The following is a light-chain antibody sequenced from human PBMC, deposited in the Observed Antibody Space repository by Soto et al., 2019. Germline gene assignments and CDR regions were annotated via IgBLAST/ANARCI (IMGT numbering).Light chain of an antibody. J-gene: IGKJ1*01. CDR2: GAT. V-gene: IGKV3-20*01. CDR3: QQYGSSSWT. Sequence: EIGLTQSPGTLSLSPGERATLSCRASQSVSSSYLAWYQQKPGQAPRLLIYGATSRATGIPDRFSGSGSGKDFTLTISRLETEDFAVYYCQQYGSSSWTFGQGTKVEIK. CDR1: QSVSSSY.